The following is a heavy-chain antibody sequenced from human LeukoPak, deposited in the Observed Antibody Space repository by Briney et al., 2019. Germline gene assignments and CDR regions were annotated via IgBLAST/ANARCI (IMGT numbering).Heavy chain of an antibody. Sequence: SETLSLTCSVSGGSISGYYWNWIRQPPGKRLEFIGYIYYSGSTNYNPSLKSRVTISVDTSKNQFSLKLSSVTAADTAVYYCAREPHGYYDSSGYFPRGQGTLVTVSS. D-gene: IGHD3-22*01. CDR3: AREPHGYYDSSGYFP. J-gene: IGHJ4*02. CDR2: IYYSGST. CDR1: GGSISGYY. V-gene: IGHV4-59*12.